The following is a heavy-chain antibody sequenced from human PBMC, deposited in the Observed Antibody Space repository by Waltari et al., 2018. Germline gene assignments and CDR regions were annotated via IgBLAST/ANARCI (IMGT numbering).Heavy chain of an antibody. CDR3: ARDSIRTGEFDY. D-gene: IGHD7-27*01. J-gene: IGHJ4*02. V-gene: IGHV3-48*03. CDR1: GFTFSSYD. Sequence: EVQLVESGGGLVQPGGSLRLSCAASGFTFSSYDMNWVRQAPGKGLEWVSYISSSGNTIYYADSVKGRFTISRDNAKNSLYLQMNSLRAEDTAVYYCARDSIRTGEFDYWGQGTLVTVSS. CDR2: ISSSGNTI.